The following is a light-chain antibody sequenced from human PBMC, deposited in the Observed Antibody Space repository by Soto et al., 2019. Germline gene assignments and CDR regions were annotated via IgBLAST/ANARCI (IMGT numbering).Light chain of an antibody. CDR2: RAS. V-gene: IGKV3-15*01. J-gene: IGKJ1*01. Sequence: EMMESPSTLSVSPGERATLSCRASQSVNSNLAWYQQKPGQAPRLLIYRASTRATGIPARFSGSGSGTDFTLTISGLQSEDFAVYYCQQYNNWPRTFGQRT. CDR1: QSVNSN. CDR3: QQYNNWPRT.